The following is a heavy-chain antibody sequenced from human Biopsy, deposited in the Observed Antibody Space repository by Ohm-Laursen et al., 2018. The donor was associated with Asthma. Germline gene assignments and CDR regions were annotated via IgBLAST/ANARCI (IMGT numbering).Heavy chain of an antibody. CDR3: ARKAGSCISRTCYSLDF. Sequence: ASVKVSCKSSGDTFSNYVIGWVRQAPGQGLEWMGGINSGFGTTTYPQKFQDRVTITADDSTSTVYMELSSLRSEDTAVYYCARKAGSCISRTCYSLDFWGQGTLVTVSS. CDR1: GDTFSNYV. J-gene: IGHJ4*02. D-gene: IGHD2-2*01. CDR2: INSGFGTT. V-gene: IGHV1-69*13.